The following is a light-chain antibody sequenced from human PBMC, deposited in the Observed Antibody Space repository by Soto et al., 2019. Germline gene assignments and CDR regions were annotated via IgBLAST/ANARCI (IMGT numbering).Light chain of an antibody. CDR2: EVS. CDR3: SPYAGSNIVV. J-gene: IGLJ2*01. V-gene: IGLV2-8*01. Sequence: QSVLTQPPSASGSPGQSVTISCTGTSSDVGGYNYVSWYQQHPGKAPKLMIYEVSKRPSGVPDRFSGSKSGNTASLTVSGLQAEDEADYYCSPYAGSNIVVFGGGTKLTVL. CDR1: SSDVGGYNY.